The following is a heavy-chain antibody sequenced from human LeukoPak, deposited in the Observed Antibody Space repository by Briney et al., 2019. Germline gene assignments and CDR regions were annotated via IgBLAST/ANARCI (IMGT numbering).Heavy chain of an antibody. Sequence: GGSLRLSCTASGFTFGYYALSWFRQAPGKGLEWVSFIRSKTYGGTTQYAASVKGRFNISRDDSKSVAYLQMNSLKIDDTAVYYCTRVDYGGAPRRNYWGQGTLVTVSS. V-gene: IGHV3-49*03. D-gene: IGHD4-23*01. CDR1: GFTFGYYA. CDR3: TRVDYGGAPRRNY. CDR2: IRSKTYGGTT. J-gene: IGHJ4*02.